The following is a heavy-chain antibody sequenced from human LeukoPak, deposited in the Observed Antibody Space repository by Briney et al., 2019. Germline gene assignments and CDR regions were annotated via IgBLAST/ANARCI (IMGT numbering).Heavy chain of an antibody. CDR2: IYYSGST. CDR1: GGSISSYY. CDR3: ARGIVVVAATVSYYGMDV. J-gene: IGHJ6*02. V-gene: IGHV4-59*01. D-gene: IGHD2-15*01. Sequence: PSETLSLTCTVSGGSISSYYWSWIRQPPGKGLEWIGYIYYSGSTNYNPSLKSRVTISVDTSKNQFSLKLSSVTAADTAVYYCARGIVVVAATVSYYGMDVWGQGTTVTVSS.